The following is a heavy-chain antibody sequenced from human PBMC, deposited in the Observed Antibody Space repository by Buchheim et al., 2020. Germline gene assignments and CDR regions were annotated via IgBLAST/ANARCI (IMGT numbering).Heavy chain of an antibody. V-gene: IGHV3-33*01. Sequence: QVQLVESGGGVVQPGRSLRLSCAASGFTFSSYGMHWVRQAPGKGLEWVAVIWYDGSNKYYADSVKGRFTISRDNSKKTLYLQMNSLRAEDTAVNYCAREYPIHYYMDVWGKGTT. CDR2: IWYDGSNK. J-gene: IGHJ6*03. CDR3: AREYPIHYYMDV. CDR1: GFTFSSYG.